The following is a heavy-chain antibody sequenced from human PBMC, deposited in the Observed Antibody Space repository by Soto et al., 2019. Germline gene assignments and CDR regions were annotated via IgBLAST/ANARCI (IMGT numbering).Heavy chain of an antibody. D-gene: IGHD3-3*01. Sequence: QVQLVQSGAEVKKPGASVKVSCKASGYTFTSYGISWVRQAPGQGLEWMGWISAYNGNTNYAQKLQGRVTMTTDTSTSRAYMELRSIRSDDTAVYYCAREGEIITIFGVVYGAFDIWGQGTMVTVSS. J-gene: IGHJ3*02. V-gene: IGHV1-18*01. CDR3: AREGEIITIFGVVYGAFDI. CDR2: ISAYNGNT. CDR1: GYTFTSYG.